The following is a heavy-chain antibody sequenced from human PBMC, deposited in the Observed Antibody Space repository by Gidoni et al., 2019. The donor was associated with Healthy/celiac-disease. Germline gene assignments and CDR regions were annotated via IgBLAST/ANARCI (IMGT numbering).Heavy chain of an antibody. V-gene: IGHV3-48*03. Sequence: EVQLVESGGGLVQPGGSLRLSCAASGFTFSSYEMNWVRQAPGKGLEWVSYISSSGSTIYYADSVKGRFTISRDNAKNSLYLQMNSLRAEDTAVYYCARGEAIQLWLGDYWGQGTLVTVSS. CDR1: GFTFSSYE. J-gene: IGHJ4*02. D-gene: IGHD5-18*01. CDR2: ISSSGSTI. CDR3: ARGEAIQLWLGDY.